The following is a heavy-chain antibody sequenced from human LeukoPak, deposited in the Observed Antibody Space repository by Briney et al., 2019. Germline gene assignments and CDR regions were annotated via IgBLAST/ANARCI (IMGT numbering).Heavy chain of an antibody. CDR1: GFTFSSYV. CDR3: ARPVGYYSYFDY. Sequence: GGSLRLSCAASGFTFSSYVMHWVRQAPGKGLEWVAVISYDGSNKYYADSVKGRLNTLYLQMNSLRAEDTAVYYCARPVGYYSYFDYWGQGTLVTVSS. V-gene: IGHV3-30-3*01. CDR2: ISYDGSNK. D-gene: IGHD3-22*01. J-gene: IGHJ4*02.